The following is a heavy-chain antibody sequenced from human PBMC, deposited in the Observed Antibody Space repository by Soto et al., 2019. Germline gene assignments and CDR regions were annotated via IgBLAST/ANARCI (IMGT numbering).Heavy chain of an antibody. J-gene: IGHJ4*02. CDR3: AKDRWSSSYLY. CDR1: GFTFSSYA. D-gene: IGHD6-6*01. V-gene: IGHV3-23*01. CDR2: ISGSGGST. Sequence: GGSLRLSCAASGFTFSSYAMSWVRQAPGKGLEWVSAISGSGGSTYYADSAKGRFTISRDNSKNTLYLQMNSLRAEDTAVYYCAKDRWSSSYLYWGQGTLVTVSS.